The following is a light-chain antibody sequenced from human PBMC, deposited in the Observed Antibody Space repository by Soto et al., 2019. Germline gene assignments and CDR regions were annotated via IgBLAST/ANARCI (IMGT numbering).Light chain of an antibody. CDR2: DVI. Sequence: QSALTQPRSVSGSPGQSVTISCTGTSSDIGHYDFVSWYQQHPGKAPKLMIYDVIKRPSGVPDHFSGSKSGNTASLTISGLQAEDEADYYCCSYAGSYTVVFGGGTKVTVL. V-gene: IGLV2-11*01. J-gene: IGLJ3*02. CDR3: CSYAGSYTVV. CDR1: SSDIGHYDF.